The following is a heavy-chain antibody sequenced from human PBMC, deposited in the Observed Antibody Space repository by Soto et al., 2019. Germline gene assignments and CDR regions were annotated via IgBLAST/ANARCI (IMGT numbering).Heavy chain of an antibody. CDR3: ARDKLYYYDSSGWGAFDI. Sequence: GGSLRLSCAASGFTFSSYSMNWVRQAPGKGLEWVSYISSSSSTIYYADSVKGRFTISRDNAKNSLYLQMNSLRDEDTAVYYCARDKLYYYDSSGWGAFDIWGQGTMGTVSS. CDR1: GFTFSSYS. D-gene: IGHD3-22*01. V-gene: IGHV3-48*02. CDR2: ISSSSSTI. J-gene: IGHJ3*02.